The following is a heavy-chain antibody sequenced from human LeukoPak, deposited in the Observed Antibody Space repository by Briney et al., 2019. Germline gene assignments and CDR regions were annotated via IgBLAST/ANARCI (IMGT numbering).Heavy chain of an antibody. CDR1: GYSISSGYY. D-gene: IGHD2-8*01. CDR2: MYHSGSA. V-gene: IGHV4-38-2*02. CDR3: ARAGYCTNGVCSPHLFFDF. Sequence: PSETLSLTCTVSGYSISSGYYWGWIRQPPGKGLEWIGSMYHSGSAYYNPSLESRVTISVDTSKNQFSLILSSVTAADTAVYYCARAGYCTNGVCSPHLFFDFWGQGILVTVSS. J-gene: IGHJ4*02.